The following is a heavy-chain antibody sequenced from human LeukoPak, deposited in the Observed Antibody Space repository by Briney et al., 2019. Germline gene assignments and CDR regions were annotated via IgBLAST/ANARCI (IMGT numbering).Heavy chain of an antibody. V-gene: IGHV3-74*01. CDR1: GFTFSSYW. Sequence: PGGSLRLSCAASGFTFSSYWMHWVRQAPGKGLVWVSRINSDGSSTSYADSVKGRFTISRDNAKNTLYLQMNSLRAEDTAVYYCARDYYGSGRNPSNWFDPWGQGTLVTVSS. CDR3: ARDYYGSGRNPSNWFDP. D-gene: IGHD3-10*01. CDR2: INSDGSST. J-gene: IGHJ5*02.